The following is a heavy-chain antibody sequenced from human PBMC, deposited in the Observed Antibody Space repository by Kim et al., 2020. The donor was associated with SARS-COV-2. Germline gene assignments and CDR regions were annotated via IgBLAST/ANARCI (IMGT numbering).Heavy chain of an antibody. J-gene: IGHJ4*01. CDR1: GFTFSTYS. Sequence: GGSLRLSCAASGFTFSTYSISWVRQAPGKGLEWVSYISTGSSIIYYADSVKGRFTISRDNAKNSLYLQMNNLRDEDTAVYYCARDRAVGATGVVGRWGHGTLVTVSS. CDR2: ISTGSSII. D-gene: IGHD1-26*01. CDR3: ARDRAVGATGVVGR. V-gene: IGHV3-48*02.